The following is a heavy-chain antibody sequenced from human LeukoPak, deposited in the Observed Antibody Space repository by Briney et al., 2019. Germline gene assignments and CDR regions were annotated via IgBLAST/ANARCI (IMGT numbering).Heavy chain of an antibody. J-gene: IGHJ5*02. CDR1: GASINSGGYS. CDR3: ARQGYCSGTSCYAGGDWFDP. CDR2: ISHSGST. D-gene: IGHD2-2*01. Sequence: PSETLSLTCGVSGASINSGGYSWSWIRQPPGKGLEWTGHISHSGSTYYNPSLKSRVTISVGRSKNQFSLKLTSVTAADTAVYYCARQGYCSGTSCYAGGDWFDPWGQGTLVTVSS. V-gene: IGHV4-30-2*01.